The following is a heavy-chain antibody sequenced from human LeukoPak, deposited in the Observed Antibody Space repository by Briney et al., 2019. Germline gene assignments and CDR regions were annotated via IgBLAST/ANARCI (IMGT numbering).Heavy chain of an antibody. D-gene: IGHD3-22*01. Sequence: PGGSLRLSCAASGFTFDDYAMHWVRQAPGKGLEWVSGISSNSGTIAYADSVKGRFTVSRDNAKNSLYLQVNSLRAEDTALYFCAKDISRYYDSSGNYYAALDYWGQGTLVTVSS. CDR2: ISSNSGTI. V-gene: IGHV3-9*01. CDR1: GFTFDDYA. J-gene: IGHJ4*02. CDR3: AKDISRYYDSSGNYYAALDY.